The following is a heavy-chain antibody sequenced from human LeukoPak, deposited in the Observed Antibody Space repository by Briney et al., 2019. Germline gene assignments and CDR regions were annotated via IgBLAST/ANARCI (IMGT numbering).Heavy chain of an antibody. CDR2: IKQDGREK. Sequence: PGGSLRLSCAASGLTFSSYWMSWVRQAPGKGLEGVANIKQDGREKHYVDSVTGRFTISRDNTKNSLYLQMNSQRADDTAVYYCARDLAGPPQEAFDIWGQGTVLTVSS. J-gene: IGHJ3*02. CDR3: ARDLAGPPQEAFDI. V-gene: IGHV3-7*01. CDR1: GLTFSSYW.